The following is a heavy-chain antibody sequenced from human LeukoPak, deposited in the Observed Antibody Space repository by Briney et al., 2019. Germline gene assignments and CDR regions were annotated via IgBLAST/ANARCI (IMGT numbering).Heavy chain of an antibody. Sequence: GGCLRLSFAAAAFTVISYAIGSGRQAPGKGLEWVWSISGCGDRTHQADSVKGRFTVSRDYYKKTLSLPLNSLRAEHTATYLCAKDHQSRSHYYLDVWGKGTTVPVS. V-gene: IGHV3-23*01. CDR3: AKDHQSRSHYYLDV. CDR1: AFTVISYA. D-gene: IGHD6-6*01. J-gene: IGHJ6*03. CDR2: ISGCGDRT.